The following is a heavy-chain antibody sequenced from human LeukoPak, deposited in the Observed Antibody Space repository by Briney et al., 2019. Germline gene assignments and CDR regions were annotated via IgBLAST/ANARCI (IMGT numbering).Heavy chain of an antibody. D-gene: IGHD3-10*01. J-gene: IGHJ4*02. CDR1: GGSISSYY. CDR3: ARSGLLWFGELFDY. Sequence: KPSETLSLTCTVSGGSISSYYWSWIRQPPGKGLEWIGYIYYSGGTYYNPSLKSRVTISVDTSKNQFSLKLSSVTAADTAVYYCARSGLLWFGELFDYWGQGTLVTVSS. V-gene: IGHV4-59*12. CDR2: IYYSGGT.